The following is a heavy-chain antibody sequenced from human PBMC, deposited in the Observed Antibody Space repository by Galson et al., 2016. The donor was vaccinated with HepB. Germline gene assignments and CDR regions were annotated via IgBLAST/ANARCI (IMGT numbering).Heavy chain of an antibody. CDR2: IGGDEST. CDR3: AKDIHYWSFDY. D-gene: IGHD1-1*01. J-gene: IGHJ4*02. Sequence: SLRLSCAASGFTFSTNAMGWVRQVAGKGLEWVSGIGGDESTHYADSVKGRSTISRDASKNTLYLQMDNLRAEDTAKYYCAKDIHYWSFDYWGQGALVTVSS. CDR1: GFTFSTNA. V-gene: IGHV3-23*01.